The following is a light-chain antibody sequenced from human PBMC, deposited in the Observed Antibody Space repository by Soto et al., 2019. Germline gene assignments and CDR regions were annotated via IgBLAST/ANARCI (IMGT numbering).Light chain of an antibody. CDR2: EVT. CDR1: SSDVGGYNY. Sequence: ALRQPASVSWSPGESITISCTGTSSDVGGYNYVSWCQQHPGKAPKLMIYEVTNRPSGVSNRFSGSKSGNTASLTISGLQAADEADYYCSSYTSSSTHFVFGTGTKVTAL. J-gene: IGLJ1*01. CDR3: SSYTSSSTHFV. V-gene: IGLV2-14*01.